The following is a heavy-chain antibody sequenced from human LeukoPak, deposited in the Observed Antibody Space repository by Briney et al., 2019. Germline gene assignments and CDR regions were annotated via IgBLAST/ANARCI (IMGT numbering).Heavy chain of an antibody. Sequence: GESLKISWKGSGYSFTSYWIGWVRQVPGKGLEWMGIIYPGDSNIKYSPSFQGQVTISADKSIRTAYLQWSSLKASDTAMYYCASGEVAGGPAPLDYWGQGTLVTVSS. V-gene: IGHV5-51*01. D-gene: IGHD6-13*01. CDR1: GYSFTSYW. CDR2: IYPGDSNI. J-gene: IGHJ4*02. CDR3: ASGEVAGGPAPLDY.